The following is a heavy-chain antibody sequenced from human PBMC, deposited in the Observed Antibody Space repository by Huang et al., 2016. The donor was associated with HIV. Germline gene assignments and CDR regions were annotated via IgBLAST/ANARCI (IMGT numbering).Heavy chain of an antibody. CDR1: GGSITDSNYY. CDR3: ARHFGSWSGYFDS. J-gene: IGHJ4*02. D-gene: IGHD3-10*01. CDR2: SNYRGDT. V-gene: IGHV4-39*01. Sequence: QLQLQESGPGLVRPSETLSLICTVSGGSITDSNYYWGGIRQPPGKGREWIGRSNYRGDTDYNPALKSRVTMSVDTSKKRFSLDIRSVAVADTAIYYCARHFGSWSGYFDSWGQGTLVPVSS.